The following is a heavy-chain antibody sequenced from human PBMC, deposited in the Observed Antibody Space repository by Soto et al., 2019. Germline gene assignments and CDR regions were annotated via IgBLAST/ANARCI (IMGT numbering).Heavy chain of an antibody. CDR3: APGGDGYSFGAVY. Sequence: QVQLVQSGAEVKEPGSSVKVSCKASGGGNLRDYRTTWVRRAPGQGLDWMGGIIPNLGSANYAQNLQGKVTITADESTNTVYMELRSLRSDETAVYYCAPGGDGYSFGAVYWGQGTPVTVSA. D-gene: IGHD2-21*01. V-gene: IGHV1-69*01. J-gene: IGHJ4*02. CDR2: IIPNLGSA. CDR1: GGGNLRDYR.